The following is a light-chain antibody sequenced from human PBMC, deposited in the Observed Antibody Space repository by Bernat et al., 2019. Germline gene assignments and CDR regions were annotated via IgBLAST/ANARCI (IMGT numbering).Light chain of an antibody. CDR3: SSYTSSNAQV. J-gene: IGLJ3*02. CDR2: DVS. V-gene: IGLV2-14*03. Sequence: QSALTQPASVSGSPGQSITISCTGASSDVGGYNYVSWYQQHPGKAPKLMIYDVSNRPSGVSNRFSGSKSGNTASLTISGLQAEDEADYYGSSYTSSNAQVFGGGTKLTVL. CDR1: SSDVGGYNY.